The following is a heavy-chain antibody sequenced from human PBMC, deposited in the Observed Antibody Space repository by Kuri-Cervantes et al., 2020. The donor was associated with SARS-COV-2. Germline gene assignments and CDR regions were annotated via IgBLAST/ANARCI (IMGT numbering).Heavy chain of an antibody. CDR2: IIPIFGTA. J-gene: IGHJ6*03. CDR3: ARGLVDRYCSSTSCPYYYYYYMDV. V-gene: IGHV1-69*05. CDR1: GGTFSSYA. Sequence: SVKVSCKASGGTFSSYAISWVRQAPGQGLEWMGGIIPIFGTANYAQKLQGRVTITTDESTSTAYMELSSLRSEDTAVYYCARGLVDRYCSSTSCPYYYYYYMDVWGKGTTVTVSS. D-gene: IGHD2-2*01.